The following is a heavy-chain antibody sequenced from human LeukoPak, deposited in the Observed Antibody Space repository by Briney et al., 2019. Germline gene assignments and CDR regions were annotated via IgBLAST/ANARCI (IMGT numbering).Heavy chain of an antibody. CDR2: ISYDGSNK. CDR3: AKAYDSSGYYHFDY. CDR1: GFTFSSYG. Sequence: GRSLRLSCAASGFTFSSYGMHWVRQAPGKGLEWVAVISYDGSNKYYADSVKGRFTISRDNSKNTLYLQMNSLRADDTAVYYCAKAYDSSGYYHFDYWGQGTLVTVSS. V-gene: IGHV3-30*18. D-gene: IGHD3-22*01. J-gene: IGHJ4*02.